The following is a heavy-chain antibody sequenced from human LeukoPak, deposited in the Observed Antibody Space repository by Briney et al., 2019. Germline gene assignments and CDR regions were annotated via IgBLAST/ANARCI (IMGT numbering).Heavy chain of an antibody. Sequence: TGGSLRLSCAASGFPFSSFAMSWVRQAPGKGLEWVSSISETGDKTYYADSVKGRFTMSRDNAKNSLYLQMNSLRAEDTAVYYCVTKWRWLQFWGQGTLVTVSS. CDR1: GFPFSSFA. V-gene: IGHV3-23*01. J-gene: IGHJ4*02. CDR3: VTKWRWLQF. CDR2: ISETGDKT. D-gene: IGHD5-24*01.